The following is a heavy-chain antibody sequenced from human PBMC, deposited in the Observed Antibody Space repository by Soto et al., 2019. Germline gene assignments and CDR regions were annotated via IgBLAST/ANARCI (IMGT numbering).Heavy chain of an antibody. V-gene: IGHV4-34*01. CDR2: INHSGST. J-gene: IGHJ4*02. CDR1: GGSFSGYY. CDR3: ASRFQQHLIH. Sequence: SETLSLTCAVYGGSFSGYYWSWIRQPPGKGLEWIGEINHSGSTNYNPSLKSRVTISVDTSKNQFSLKLSSVTAADTAVYYCASRFQQHLIHWGQGTLVTVSS. D-gene: IGHD6-13*01.